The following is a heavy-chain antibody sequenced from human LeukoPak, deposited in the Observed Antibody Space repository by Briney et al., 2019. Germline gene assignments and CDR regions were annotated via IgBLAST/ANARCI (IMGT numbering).Heavy chain of an antibody. Sequence: SETLSLTCTVSGGSISSYYWSWIRQPPGKGLDWIGYIYYSGSTNYNPSLKSRVTISVDTSKNQFSLKLSSVTAADTAVYYCARAPMTSYERFDPWGQGTLVTVSS. D-gene: IGHD5-12*01. CDR2: IYYSGST. CDR1: GGSISSYY. CDR3: ARAPMTSYERFDP. V-gene: IGHV4-59*01. J-gene: IGHJ5*02.